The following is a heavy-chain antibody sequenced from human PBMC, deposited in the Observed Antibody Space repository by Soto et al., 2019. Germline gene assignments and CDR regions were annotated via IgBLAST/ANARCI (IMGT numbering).Heavy chain of an antibody. CDR3: ERSTYYDFWSGYDRWYFQH. D-gene: IGHD3-3*01. V-gene: IGHV3-23*01. CDR1: GFTFSSYA. J-gene: IGHJ1*01. CDR2: ISGSGGST. Sequence: EVQLLESGGGLVQPGGSLRLSCAASGFTFSSYAMSWVRQAPGKGLEWVSAISGSGGSTYYADSVKGRFTISRDNSKNTLYLQMNSLRAEDTAVYYCERSTYYDFWSGYDRWYFQHWGQGTLVTVSS.